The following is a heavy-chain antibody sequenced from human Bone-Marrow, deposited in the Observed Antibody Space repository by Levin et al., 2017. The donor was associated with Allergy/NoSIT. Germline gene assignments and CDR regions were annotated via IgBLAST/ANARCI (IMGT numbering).Heavy chain of an antibody. CDR1: GGSISSYY. CDR2: IYYSGST. CDR3: SRDRSVIASTGTHYFYGMDV. V-gene: IGHV4-59*01. J-gene: IGHJ6*02. Sequence: KTSETLSLTCTVSGGSISSYYWSWIRQPPGKGLEWIGYIYYSGSTNYNPSLKSRVTISVDTSKNQFSLKLSSVTAADTAVYYCSRDRSVIASTGTHYFYGMDVWGQGTTVTVSS. D-gene: IGHD6-13*01.